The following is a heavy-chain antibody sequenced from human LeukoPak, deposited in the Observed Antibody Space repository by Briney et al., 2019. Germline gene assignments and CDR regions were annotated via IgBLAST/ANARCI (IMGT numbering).Heavy chain of an antibody. Sequence: PSETLSLTCTVSGGSISSSSYYWGWIRQPPGKGLEWIGSIYYSGSTYYNPSLKSRVTISVDTSKNQFSLKLSSVTAVDTAVYYCARHTGYSFRFDYWGQGTLVTVSS. CDR2: IYYSGST. V-gene: IGHV4-39*01. D-gene: IGHD5-18*01. J-gene: IGHJ4*02. CDR3: ARHTGYSFRFDY. CDR1: GGSISSSSYY.